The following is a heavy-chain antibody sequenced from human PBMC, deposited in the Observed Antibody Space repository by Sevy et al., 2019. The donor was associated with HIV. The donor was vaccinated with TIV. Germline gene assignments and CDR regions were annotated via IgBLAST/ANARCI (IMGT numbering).Heavy chain of an antibody. CDR2: ISGLNNYM. CDR3: ARGASSGWDYFDY. D-gene: IGHD6-19*01. CDR1: GFTFSSYS. J-gene: IGHJ4*02. Sequence: GGSLRLSCAASGFTFSSYSMNWVRQAPGKGLEWVSYISGLNNYMYYADSVRGRFTISRDNAKNSLYLQMNSLRAEDTAVYYCARGASSGWDYFDYWGQGTLVTVSS. V-gene: IGHV3-21*01.